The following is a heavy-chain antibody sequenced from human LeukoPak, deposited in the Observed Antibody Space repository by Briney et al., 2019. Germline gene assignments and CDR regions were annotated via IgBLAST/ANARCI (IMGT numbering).Heavy chain of an antibody. V-gene: IGHV3-21*01. J-gene: IGHJ6*02. CDR1: GFTFSSFS. Sequence: GGSLRLSCAASGFTFSSFSMNWVRQAPGKGLEWVSSIHNSGGSIYYADSLKGRFTSSRDNAKNSLYLQMDSLRAEDTAVYYCASTPSPVLAAAGTDYYYYYGMDVWGQGTTVTVSS. D-gene: IGHD6-13*01. CDR3: ASTPSPVLAAAGTDYYYYYGMDV. CDR2: IHNSGGSI.